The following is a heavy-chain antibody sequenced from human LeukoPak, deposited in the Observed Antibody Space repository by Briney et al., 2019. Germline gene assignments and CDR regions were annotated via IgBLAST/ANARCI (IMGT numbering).Heavy chain of an antibody. D-gene: IGHD3-10*01. CDR1: GFTVRSNY. CDR3: AKHDLWFGELAFDY. Sequence: GSLRLSCVASGFTVRSNYMSWVRQAPGKGLEWVSVIDSGGSTYYADSVKGRFIISRDNSKNTLYLQMNSLRAEDTAVYYCAKHDLWFGELAFDYWGQGTLVTVSS. CDR2: IDSGGST. V-gene: IGHV3-66*04. J-gene: IGHJ4*02.